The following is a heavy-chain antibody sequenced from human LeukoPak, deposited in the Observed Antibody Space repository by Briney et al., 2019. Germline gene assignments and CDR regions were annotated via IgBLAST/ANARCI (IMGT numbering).Heavy chain of an antibody. J-gene: IGHJ2*01. V-gene: IGHV3-23*01. CDR1: GFAFGNTG. Sequence: GVFLRLSCAASGFAFGNTGMSWVRQTPGTGLEWVSSISRGGDMTFYADSVRGRFTVSRDNSINTLYLQMNSLRAEDTAVYYCARSVVTLYWYFDLWGRGTLVTVSS. D-gene: IGHD4-23*01. CDR3: ARSVVTLYWYFDL. CDR2: ISRGGDMT.